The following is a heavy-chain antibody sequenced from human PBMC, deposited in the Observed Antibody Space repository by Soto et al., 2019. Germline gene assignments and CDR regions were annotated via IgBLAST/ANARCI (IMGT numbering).Heavy chain of an antibody. CDR1: GYSFTSYW. Sequence: GESLKISCKGSGYSFTSYWISWVRQMPGKGLEWMGRIDPSDSYTNYSPSFQGHVTISADKSISTAYLQWSSLKASDTAMYYCASSQRARIAVAGSPYNWFDPWGQGTLVTVS. CDR2: IDPSDSYT. D-gene: IGHD6-19*01. J-gene: IGHJ5*02. V-gene: IGHV5-10-1*01. CDR3: ASSQRARIAVAGSPYNWFDP.